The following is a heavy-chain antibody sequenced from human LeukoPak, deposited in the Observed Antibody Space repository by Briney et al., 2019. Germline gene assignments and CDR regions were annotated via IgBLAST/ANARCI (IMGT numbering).Heavy chain of an antibody. V-gene: IGHV3-23*01. J-gene: IGHJ4*02. CDR1: WFTFCSYS. CDR3: ARAEI. Sequence: WGSPRLSCGAPWFTFCSYSLSWVRPAPGKGLEWVSSISASPFSTYYADSVKGRFIISRDNSKNTLYLQMNTLRAEDTAVYYCARAEIWGQGTLVTVSS. CDR2: ISASPFST.